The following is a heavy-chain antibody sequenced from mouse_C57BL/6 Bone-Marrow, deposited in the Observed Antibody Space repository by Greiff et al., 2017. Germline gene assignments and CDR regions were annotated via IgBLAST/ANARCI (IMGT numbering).Heavy chain of an antibody. Sequence: EVKVEESGGGLVQPGGSMKLSCVASGFTFSNYWMNWVRQSPEKGLEWVAQIRLKSDNYATHYAESVKGRFTISRDDSKGSVYLQMNNLRAEDTGIYYCTEGYYWFAYWGQGTLVTVSA. D-gene: IGHD2-3*01. J-gene: IGHJ3*01. CDR1: GFTFSNYW. V-gene: IGHV6-3*01. CDR2: IRLKSDNYAT. CDR3: TEGYYWFAY.